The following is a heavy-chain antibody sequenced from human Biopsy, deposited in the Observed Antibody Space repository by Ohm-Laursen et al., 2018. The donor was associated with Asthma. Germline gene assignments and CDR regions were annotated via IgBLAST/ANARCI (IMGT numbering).Heavy chain of an antibody. CDR2: INAGNGNT. CDR1: GYTFTNYA. Sequence: ASVKVSCKASGYTFTNYAIHWVRQAPGQRPEWMGWINAGNGNTKYSQKFQGRVTITRDTSATTAYMELSSLRSEDTAVYYCARTYYDFLTGQVNDAFAMWGQGTMVTVSS. D-gene: IGHD3-9*01. V-gene: IGHV1-3*01. CDR3: ARTYYDFLTGQVNDAFAM. J-gene: IGHJ3*02.